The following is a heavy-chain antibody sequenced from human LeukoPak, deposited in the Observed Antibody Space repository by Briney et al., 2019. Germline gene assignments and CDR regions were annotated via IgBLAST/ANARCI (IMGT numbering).Heavy chain of an antibody. V-gene: IGHV4-59*08. CDR3: ARLPYYYGSGGFDP. D-gene: IGHD3-10*01. CDR2: IYSSGTT. CDR1: GASISDYY. Sequence: PSETLSLTCTVSGASISDYYWGWIRPPPGKGLEWIAYIYSSGTTNYNPSLRSRVTISVDTCKNQFSLKLSSVTAADTAVYYCARLPYYYGSGGFDPWGQGTLVTVSS. J-gene: IGHJ5*02.